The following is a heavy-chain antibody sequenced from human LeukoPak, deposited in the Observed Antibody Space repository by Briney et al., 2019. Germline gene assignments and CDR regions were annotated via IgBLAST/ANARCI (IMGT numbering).Heavy chain of an antibody. D-gene: IGHD2-15*01. J-gene: IGHJ6*03. Sequence: GGSPRLSCAASGFTFSNYYMSWIRQAPGKGLEWVSYISSSGSNIYYADSVKGRFTISRDNAKNPLYLQMNSLRAEDAAVYYCARLVVVAATGGYYMDVWGKGTTVTVSS. CDR2: ISSSGSNI. CDR1: GFTFSNYY. CDR3: ARLVVVAATGGYYMDV. V-gene: IGHV3-11*01.